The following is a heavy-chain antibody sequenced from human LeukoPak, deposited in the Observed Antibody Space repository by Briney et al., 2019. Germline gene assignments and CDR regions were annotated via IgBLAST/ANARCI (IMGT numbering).Heavy chain of an antibody. Sequence: GVSLRLSCAASGFTFSSYAMSWVRQAPGKGLEWVSAISGSGGSTYYADSVKGRFTISRDNAKNSLSLQMNSLRAEDTAVYYCARQRGSGCLDYWGQGTLVTVSS. V-gene: IGHV3-23*01. D-gene: IGHD6-19*01. CDR1: GFTFSSYA. CDR2: ISGSGGST. CDR3: ARQRGSGCLDY. J-gene: IGHJ4*02.